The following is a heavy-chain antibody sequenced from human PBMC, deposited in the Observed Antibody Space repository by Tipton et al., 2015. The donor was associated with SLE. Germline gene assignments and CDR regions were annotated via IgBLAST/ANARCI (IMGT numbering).Heavy chain of an antibody. Sequence: SLRLSCAASGFTFSSYDMHWVRQATGKGLEWVSAIGTAGDTYYPGSVKGRFTISRENAKNSLYLQMNSLRAGDTAVYYCARGECSGGSCPHDAFDIWGQGTMVTVSS. V-gene: IGHV3-13*01. CDR3: ARGECSGGSCPHDAFDI. D-gene: IGHD2-15*01. CDR2: IGTAGDT. J-gene: IGHJ3*02. CDR1: GFTFSSYD.